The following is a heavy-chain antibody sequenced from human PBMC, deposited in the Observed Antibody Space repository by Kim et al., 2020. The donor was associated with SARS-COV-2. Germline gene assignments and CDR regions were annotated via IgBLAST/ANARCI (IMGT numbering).Heavy chain of an antibody. CDR3: ARGIRRNWFDP. V-gene: IGHV1-8*01. J-gene: IGHJ5*02. Sequence: GSAQKFQGRVTMTRNTSISTAYMELSSLRSEDTAVYYCARGIRRNWFDPWGQGTLVTVSS.